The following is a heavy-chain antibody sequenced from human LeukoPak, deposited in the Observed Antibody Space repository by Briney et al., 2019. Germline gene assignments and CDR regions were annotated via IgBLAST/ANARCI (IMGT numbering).Heavy chain of an antibody. D-gene: IGHD3-16*01. CDR1: GFTFSSYA. Sequence: GRSLRLSCEASGFTFSSYAMDWVRQAPGKGLEWVANIKQDGSEKNYVDSVKGRFIISRDNAKNSLYLQMNTLRADDTAVYYCARDGFGTGSNWGQGTLVTVSS. CDR2: IKQDGSEK. V-gene: IGHV3-7*03. J-gene: IGHJ4*02. CDR3: ARDGFGTGSN.